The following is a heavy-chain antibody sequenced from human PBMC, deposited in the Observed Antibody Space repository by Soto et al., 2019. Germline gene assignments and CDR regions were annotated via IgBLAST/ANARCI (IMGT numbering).Heavy chain of an antibody. CDR1: GFTFSTYW. CDR3: TTSPHRDSERVFV. Sequence: EVQLVESGGGLVQPGGSLRLSCAASGFTFSTYWMSWVRRTPGKGLEWVANIKQDGTEKYYVDSVRGRLTVSRDNAKRSLYLQMNSLRVEDTAVYYCTTSPHRDSERVFVWGQGTAVTVS. D-gene: IGHD1-26*01. CDR2: IKQDGTEK. V-gene: IGHV3-7*01. J-gene: IGHJ6*02.